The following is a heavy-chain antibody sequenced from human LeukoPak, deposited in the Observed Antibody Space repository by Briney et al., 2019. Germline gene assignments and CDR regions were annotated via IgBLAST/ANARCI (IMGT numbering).Heavy chain of an antibody. CDR3: ARVRVRRDGYNPYYYYYGMDV. CDR2: INPSGGST. J-gene: IGHJ6*02. CDR1: GYTFTSYY. Sequence: GASVKVSCKASGYTFTSYYMHWVRQAPGQGLEWMGIINPSGGSTSYAQKFQGRVTMTRDTSTSTAYMELSSLRSEDTAVYYCARVRVRRDGYNPYYYYYGMDVWGQGTTVTVSS. V-gene: IGHV1-46*01. D-gene: IGHD5-24*01.